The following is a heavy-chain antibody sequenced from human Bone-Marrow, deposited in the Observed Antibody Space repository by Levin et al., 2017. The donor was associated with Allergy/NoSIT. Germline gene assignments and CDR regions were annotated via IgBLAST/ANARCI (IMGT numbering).Heavy chain of an antibody. CDR1: GYSFTGYY. D-gene: IGHD3-16*02. V-gene: IGHV1-2*02. Sequence: GGSLRLSCKTSGYSFTGYYVIWVRQAPGQGLEWMGWIDPNTVGTKYAQRFEDRVTITRDTSINTAYMEVTRLRFDDTAVYYCLRGLSFDIWGQGTKVTVSS. CDR2: IDPNTVGT. J-gene: IGHJ3*02. CDR3: LRGLSFDI.